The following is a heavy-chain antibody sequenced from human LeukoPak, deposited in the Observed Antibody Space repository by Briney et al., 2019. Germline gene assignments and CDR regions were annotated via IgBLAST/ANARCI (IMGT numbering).Heavy chain of an antibody. CDR1: GGSFSGYY. V-gene: IGHV4-34*01. Sequence: SETLSLTCAVYGGSFSGYYWSWIRQPPGKGLEWIGEINHRGSTNYNPSLKSRVTISVDTSKNQFSLKLSSVTAADTAVYYCAREIYYYDSSGYHPAEIDYWGQGTLVTVSS. CDR3: AREIYYYDSSGYHPAEIDY. J-gene: IGHJ4*02. D-gene: IGHD3-22*01. CDR2: INHRGST.